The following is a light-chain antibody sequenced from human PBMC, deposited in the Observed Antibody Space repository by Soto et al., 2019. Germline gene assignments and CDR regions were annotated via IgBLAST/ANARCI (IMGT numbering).Light chain of an antibody. V-gene: IGKV3D-20*02. J-gene: IGKJ5*01. CDR3: RQRSNWPPIT. Sequence: EIVMTQSPATLSLSPGEGATLSCRASQSVSSSYLAWYQQKPGQAPRLLIYGASSRATGIPDRFSGSGSGTDFTLTISSLEAEDFAIYYCRQRSNWPPITFGQGTRLEIK. CDR1: QSVSSSY. CDR2: GAS.